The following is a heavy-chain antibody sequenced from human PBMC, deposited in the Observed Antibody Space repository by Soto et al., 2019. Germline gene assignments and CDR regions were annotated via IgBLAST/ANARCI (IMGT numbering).Heavy chain of an antibody. CDR1: GFTFSNAW. Sequence: GSLRLSCAASGFTFSNAWMSWVRQAPGKGLEWVGRIKSKTDGGTTDYAAPVKGRFTISRDDSKNTLYLQMNSLKTEDTAVYCCTTAYCSSTSCYLFDYWGQGTLVTVSS. D-gene: IGHD2-2*01. V-gene: IGHV3-15*01. CDR2: IKSKTDGGTT. J-gene: IGHJ4*02. CDR3: TTAYCSSTSCYLFDY.